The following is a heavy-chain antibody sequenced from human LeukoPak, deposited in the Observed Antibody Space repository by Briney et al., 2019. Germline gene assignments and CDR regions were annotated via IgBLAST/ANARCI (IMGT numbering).Heavy chain of an antibody. CDR3: AKAEGATAHYFDY. V-gene: IGHV3-23*01. J-gene: IGHJ4*02. CDR2: IRGSDDST. D-gene: IGHD5-12*01. Sequence: GGSLRLSCAASGFTFSSYAMNWVRQAPGKGVEWISSIRGSDDSTYYADSVKGRFTISRDNSKNTLFLQMYSLRAEDTAVYYCAKAEGATAHYFDYWGQGTLVTVSS. CDR1: GFTFSSYA.